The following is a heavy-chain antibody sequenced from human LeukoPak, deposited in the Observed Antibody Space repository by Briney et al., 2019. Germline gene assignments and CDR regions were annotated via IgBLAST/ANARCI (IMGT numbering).Heavy chain of an antibody. CDR2: IYHSGST. J-gene: IGHJ4*02. CDR3: ARRRGISNNDY. V-gene: IGHV4-38-2*02. Sequence: SETLSLTCTVSGYSISSGYYWGWIRQPPGKGLEWIGSIYHSGSTYYNPSLKSRVTISVDTSKNQFSLKLSFVTAADTAVYYCARRRGISNNDYWGQGTLVTVSS. D-gene: IGHD2/OR15-2a*01. CDR1: GYSISSGYY.